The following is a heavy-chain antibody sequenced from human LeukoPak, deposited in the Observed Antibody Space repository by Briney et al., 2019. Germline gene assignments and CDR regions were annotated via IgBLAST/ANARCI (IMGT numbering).Heavy chain of an antibody. V-gene: IGHV3-11*04. CDR1: GFTFNDYY. D-gene: IGHD3-10*01. J-gene: IGHJ4*02. CDR2: ISTHGSII. CDR3: ARVGLNDYGSGTYADY. Sequence: GGSLRLPCGASGFTFNDYYMTWIRQAPGKGLEWVSYISTHGSIIYYADSVKGRFTISRDNAKNSLCLQMNTLRAEDTAVYYCARVGLNDYGSGTYADYWGQGTLVTVSS.